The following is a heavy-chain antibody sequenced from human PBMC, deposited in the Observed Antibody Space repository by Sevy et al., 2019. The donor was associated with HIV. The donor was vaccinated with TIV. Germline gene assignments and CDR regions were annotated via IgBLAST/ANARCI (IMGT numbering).Heavy chain of an antibody. D-gene: IGHD3-22*01. J-gene: IGHJ3*02. Sequence: ASVKVSCKASGYTFTSYGISWVRQAPGQGLEWMGWISAYNGNTNYAQKLQGRVTMTTDTSTSTAYMELRSLRSDDTAVYYCARVFFYDSSGYDAFDIWGQGTMVTVSS. CDR3: ARVFFYDSSGYDAFDI. CDR1: GYTFTSYG. V-gene: IGHV1-18*01. CDR2: ISAYNGNT.